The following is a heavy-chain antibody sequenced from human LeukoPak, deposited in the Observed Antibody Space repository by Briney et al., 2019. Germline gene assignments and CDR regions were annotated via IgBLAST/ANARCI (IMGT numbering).Heavy chain of an antibody. CDR3: ARPTVTTYP. CDR1: ALTFSRYW. J-gene: IGHJ3*01. CDR2: MNSDGSST. Sequence: GGSLRLSCEASALTFSRYWMAWVRQAPGKGLVWVSRMNSDGSSTRYAGAVKGRFTISRDNAKNTLYLQMNSLRAEDTAVYYCARPTVTTYPWGQGTMVTVSS. V-gene: IGHV3-74*01. D-gene: IGHD4-17*01.